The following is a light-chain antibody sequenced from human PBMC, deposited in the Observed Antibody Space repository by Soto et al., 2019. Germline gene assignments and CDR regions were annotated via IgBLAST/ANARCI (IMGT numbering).Light chain of an antibody. V-gene: IGKV3-20*01. CDR3: QQYGSSPPSIT. Sequence: EVVLTQSPVTLSLSQGERATLSCRASQSVRSSYLAWYQQKPGQAPRLLIYGVSNRATGIPNRFSGSGSGTDFTLTISRLEPEDFAVYYCQQYGSSPPSITFGQGTRLEI. J-gene: IGKJ5*01. CDR2: GVS. CDR1: QSVRSSY.